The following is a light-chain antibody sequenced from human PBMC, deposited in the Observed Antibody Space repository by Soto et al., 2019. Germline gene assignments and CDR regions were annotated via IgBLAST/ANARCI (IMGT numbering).Light chain of an antibody. CDR2: GYN. V-gene: IGLV1-40*01. Sequence: QSVLTQPPSVSGAPGQRVTISCTGSSSNIGAGYDGHWYQQLPGTAPKLLIYGYNNRPSGVPDRFSGSKSGTSASLAITGLQAEDEADYYCQSYDSSLSGHVVFGGGTKVTVL. CDR1: SSNIGAGYD. J-gene: IGLJ2*01. CDR3: QSYDSSLSGHVV.